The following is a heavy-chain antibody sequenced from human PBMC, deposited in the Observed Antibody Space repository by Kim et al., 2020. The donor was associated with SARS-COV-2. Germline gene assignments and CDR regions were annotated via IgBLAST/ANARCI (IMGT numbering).Heavy chain of an antibody. CDR1: GFTFSSYE. D-gene: IGHD6-19*01. J-gene: IGHJ4*02. V-gene: IGHV3-48*03. Sequence: GGSLRLSCAASGFTFSSYEMNWVRQAPGKGLEWLSYISRSGGTIDYTDSVKGRFTMSRDNTTNSLYLHMNSLRVDDTAIYYCAREQTTSGFDYCGQGGLVTRSS. CDR2: ISRSGGTI. CDR3: AREQTTSGFDY.